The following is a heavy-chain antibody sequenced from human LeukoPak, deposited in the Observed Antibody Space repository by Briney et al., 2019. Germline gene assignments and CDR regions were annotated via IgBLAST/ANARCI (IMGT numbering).Heavy chain of an antibody. V-gene: IGHV4-59*08. Sequence: SETLSLTCTVSGGSISSYYWSWIRQPLGKGLEWIGYFYYSGSTNYNPSLKSRVTISLDTSETQLSLKLSSVTAADTAVYYCARYSDRLGAYYFDYWGQGTLVTVSS. CDR2: FYYSGST. CDR3: ARYSDRLGAYYFDY. J-gene: IGHJ4*02. CDR1: GGSISSYY. D-gene: IGHD3-16*01.